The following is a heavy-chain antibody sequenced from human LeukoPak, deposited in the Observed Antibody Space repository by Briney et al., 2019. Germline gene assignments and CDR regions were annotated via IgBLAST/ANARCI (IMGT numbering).Heavy chain of an antibody. Sequence: SETLSLTCTVSGGSINSSSYYWGWIRQPPGKGLEWIGSIYYNGSTYYNPSLKSRVTISVDTSKNQFSLKLSSVTAADTAVYYCARGSGPRYYYYMDVWGKGTTVTVSS. CDR3: ARGSGPRYYYYMDV. CDR2: IYYNGST. CDR1: GGSINSSSYY. J-gene: IGHJ6*03. V-gene: IGHV4-39*01. D-gene: IGHD2-15*01.